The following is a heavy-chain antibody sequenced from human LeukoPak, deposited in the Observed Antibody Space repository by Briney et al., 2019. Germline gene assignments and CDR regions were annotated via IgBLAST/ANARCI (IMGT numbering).Heavy chain of an antibody. V-gene: IGHV4-39*07. CDR3: TRVKTPGCVDY. J-gene: IGHJ4*02. CDR2: IYYSGST. CDR1: GGSISSSSYY. Sequence: SETLSLTCSVSGGSISSSSYYWGWIRQPPGKGLEWIGNIYYSGSTYYSPSLKSRVTISVDTSKNQFSLKMRSVTAADTAVYYCTRVKTPGCVDYWGQGTLVTVSS. D-gene: IGHD1-14*01.